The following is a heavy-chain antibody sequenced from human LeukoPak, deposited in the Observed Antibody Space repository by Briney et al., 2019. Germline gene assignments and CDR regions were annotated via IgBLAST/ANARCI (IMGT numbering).Heavy chain of an antibody. CDR3: TRARDLGYCSGGSCYGFDY. J-gene: IGHJ4*02. V-gene: IGHV1-8*03. D-gene: IGHD2-15*01. CDR1: GDTFTNYD. CDR2: MNPNSGNT. Sequence: ASVKVSCKASGDTFTNYDINWVRQATGQGLEWMGWMNPNSGNTGYAQKFQGRVTFTRDTSISTACMGLRSLRSEDTAVYFCTRARDLGYCSGGSCYGFDYWGQGTLVAVSS.